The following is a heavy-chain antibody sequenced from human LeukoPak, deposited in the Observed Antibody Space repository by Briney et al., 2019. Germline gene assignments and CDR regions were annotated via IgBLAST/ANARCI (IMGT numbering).Heavy chain of an antibody. J-gene: IGHJ4*02. CDR2: IYYSGST. CDR1: GGSISSYY. D-gene: IGHD3-3*01. Sequence: SETLSLTCTVSGGSISSYYWSWIRQPPGKGLEWIGYIYYSGSTNYNPSLKSRVTISVDTSKNQFSLKLSSVTAADTAVYYCARAYDLWSGYLYYFDYWGQGTLVTVSS. CDR3: ARAYDLWSGYLYYFDY. V-gene: IGHV4-59*08.